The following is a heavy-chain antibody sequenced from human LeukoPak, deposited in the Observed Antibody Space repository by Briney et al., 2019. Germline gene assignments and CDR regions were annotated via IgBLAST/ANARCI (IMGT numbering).Heavy chain of an antibody. V-gene: IGHV5-51*01. D-gene: IGHD3-10*01. J-gene: IGHJ4*02. CDR1: GYSFTSYW. CDR3: ARRARYYYGSGSYYQGPFDY. Sequence: GESLKISCKGSGYSFTSYWIGWVRQMPGKGLEWMGIIYPGDSDTRYSPSFQGQVTISADKSISTAYLQWSSLKASDTAMYYCARRARYYYGSGSYYQGPFDYWGQGTLVTVSS. CDR2: IYPGDSDT.